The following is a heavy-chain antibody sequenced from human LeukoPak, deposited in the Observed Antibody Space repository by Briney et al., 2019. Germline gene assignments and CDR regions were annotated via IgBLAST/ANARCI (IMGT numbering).Heavy chain of an antibody. V-gene: IGHV3-48*04. CDR1: GFTFSSYS. CDR2: ISSSSSTI. CDR3: AGNSGSYYSDWFDP. J-gene: IGHJ5*02. Sequence: PGGSLRLSCAASGFTFSSYSMNWVRQAPGKGLEWVSYISSSSSTIYYADSVKGRFTISRDNAKNSLYLQMNSLRAEDTAVYYCAGNSGSYYSDWFDPWGQGTLVTVSS. D-gene: IGHD1-26*01.